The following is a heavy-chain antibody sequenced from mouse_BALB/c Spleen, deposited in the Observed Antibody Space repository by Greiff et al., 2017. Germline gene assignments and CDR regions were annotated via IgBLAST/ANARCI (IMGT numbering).Heavy chain of an antibody. CDR3: VRDMITTGFAY. V-gene: IGHV2-9-2*01. Sequence: VKLVESGPGLVAPSQSLSITCTVSGFSLTSYDISWIRQPPGKGLEWLGVIWTGGGTNYNSAFMSRLSISKDNSKSQVFLKMNSLQTDDTAIYYCVRDMITTGFAYWGQGTLVTVSA. CDR2: IWTGGGT. CDR1: GFSLTSYD. J-gene: IGHJ3*01. D-gene: IGHD2-4*01.